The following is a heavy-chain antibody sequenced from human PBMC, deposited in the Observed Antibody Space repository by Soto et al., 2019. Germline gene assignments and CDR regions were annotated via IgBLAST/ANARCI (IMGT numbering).Heavy chain of an antibody. D-gene: IGHD3-10*01. V-gene: IGHV1-69*01. Sequence: QVQLVQSGAEVKKPGSSVKVSCQASGGTFSSYAISWVRQAPGQGLEWMGGIIPIFGTANYAQKFQGRVTITADESTSTAYMELSSLRSEDTAVYYCARENEYYYGSGTSPSYYGMDVWGQGTTVTVSS. CDR3: ARENEYYYGSGTSPSYYGMDV. J-gene: IGHJ6*02. CDR2: IIPIFGTA. CDR1: GGTFSSYA.